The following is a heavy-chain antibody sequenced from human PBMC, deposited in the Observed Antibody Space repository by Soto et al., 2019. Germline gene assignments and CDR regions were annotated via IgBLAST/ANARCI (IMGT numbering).Heavy chain of an antibody. D-gene: IGHD4-17*01. J-gene: IGHJ4*02. Sequence: ASVKVSCKASGYTFTSYGISLVRQAPGQGLEXXGXXSXXXXXTXXAQKLQGRLTMTTDTSTSTAYMELRSLRSDDTAVYYCARELGDYDGYWGQGTLVTVSS. V-gene: IGHV1-18*01. CDR1: GYTFTSYG. CDR3: ARELGDYDGY. CDR2: XSXXXXXT.